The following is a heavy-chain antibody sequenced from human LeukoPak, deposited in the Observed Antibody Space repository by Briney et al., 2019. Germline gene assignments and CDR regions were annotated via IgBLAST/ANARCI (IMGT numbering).Heavy chain of an antibody. J-gene: IGHJ3*02. CDR3: ARIPHYVWGSYRRDAFDI. CDR2: INHSGST. D-gene: IGHD3-16*02. CDR1: GGSFSGYY. V-gene: IGHV4-34*01. Sequence: PSETLSLTCAVYGGSFSGYYWSWIRQPPGKGLEWIGEINHSGSTNYNPSLKSRVTISVDTSKNQFSLKLSSVIAADTAVYYCARIPHYVWGSYRRDAFDIWGQGTMVTVSS.